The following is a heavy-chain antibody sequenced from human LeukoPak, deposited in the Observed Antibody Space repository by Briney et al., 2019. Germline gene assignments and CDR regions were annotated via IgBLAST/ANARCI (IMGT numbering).Heavy chain of an antibody. CDR2: INHSGST. J-gene: IGHJ6*03. CDR3: AGYCSSTRCSEPGVYYYYMDV. D-gene: IGHD2-2*01. Sequence: ASETLSLTCAVYGGSFSGYYWSWIRQPPGKGLEWIGEINHSGSTNYNPSLKSRVTISVDTSKNQFSLKLSSVTAADTAVYYRAGYCSSTRCSEPGVYYYYMDVWGKGTTVTVSS. CDR1: GGSFSGYY. V-gene: IGHV4-34*01.